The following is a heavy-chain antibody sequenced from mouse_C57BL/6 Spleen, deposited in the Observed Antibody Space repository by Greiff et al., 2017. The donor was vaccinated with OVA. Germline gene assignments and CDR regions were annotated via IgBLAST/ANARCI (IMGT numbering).Heavy chain of an antibody. Sequence: QVQLQQSGAELARPGASVKMSCKASGYTFTSYTMHWVKQRPGQGLEWIGYINPSSGYTKYNQKFKDKATLTADKSSSTAYMQLSSLTSEDSAVYYGANEGFPIRFAYWGQGTLVTVSA. D-gene: IGHD3-3*01. V-gene: IGHV1-4*01. CDR1: GYTFTSYT. CDR2: INPSSGYT. J-gene: IGHJ3*01. CDR3: ANEGFPIRFAY.